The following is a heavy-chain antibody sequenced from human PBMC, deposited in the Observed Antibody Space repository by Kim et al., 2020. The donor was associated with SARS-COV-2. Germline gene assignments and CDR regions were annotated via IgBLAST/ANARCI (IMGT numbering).Heavy chain of an antibody. V-gene: IGHV3-30*04. CDR1: GFTFSSYA. CDR3: ARDDYSYYGMDV. J-gene: IGHJ6*02. Sequence: GGSLRLSCAASGFTFSSYAMYWVRQAPGKGLEWVAVMSYDGSNKFYADSVKGRFTISRDNSKNTLYLQMNSLRAEDTAVYYCARDDYSYYGMDVWGQGTTVTVSS. D-gene: IGHD1-26*01. CDR2: MSYDGSNK.